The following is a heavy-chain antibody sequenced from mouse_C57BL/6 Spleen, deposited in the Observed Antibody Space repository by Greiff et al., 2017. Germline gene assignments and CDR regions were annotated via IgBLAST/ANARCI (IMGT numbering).Heavy chain of an antibody. CDR1: GFTFSDYG. CDR2: ISSGSSTI. D-gene: IGHD2-4*01. J-gene: IGHJ2*01. Sequence: DVKLVESGGGLVKPGGSLKLSCAASGFTFSDYGMHWVRQAPEKGLEWVAYISSGSSTIYYADTVKGRCTISRDNAKNTLFLQMTSLRSEDTAMYYCARWDYGFDYWGQGTTLTVSS. V-gene: IGHV5-17*01. CDR3: ARWDYGFDY.